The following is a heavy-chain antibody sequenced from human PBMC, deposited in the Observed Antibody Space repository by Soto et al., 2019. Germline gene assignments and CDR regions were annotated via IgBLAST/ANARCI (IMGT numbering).Heavy chain of an antibody. Sequence: SETLSLTCTVSGGSISSSSYYWGWIRQPPGKGLEWIGSIYYSGSTYYNPSLKSRVTISVDTSKNQFSLKLSSVTAADTAVYYCARTEMATIALIDYWGQGTLVTVSS. CDR3: ARTEMATIALIDY. D-gene: IGHD5-12*01. CDR1: GGSISSSSYY. CDR2: IYYSGST. J-gene: IGHJ4*02. V-gene: IGHV4-39*01.